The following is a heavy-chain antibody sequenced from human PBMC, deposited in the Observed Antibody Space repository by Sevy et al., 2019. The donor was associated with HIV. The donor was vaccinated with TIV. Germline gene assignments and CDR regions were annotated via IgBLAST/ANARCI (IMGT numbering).Heavy chain of an antibody. V-gene: IGHV4-59*08. CDR2: IYYNGHI. CDR3: AGENAWGRGYS. Sequence: SETLSLTCTVSGGSITSLYWYWIRQPPGKGLEWIANIYYNGHINYNPSLKSRVTLSLDTSKNQFSLRLSSVTAEDTAMYYCAGENAWGRGYSWGQGTLVTVSS. CDR1: GGSITSLY. J-gene: IGHJ4*02. D-gene: IGHD1-26*01.